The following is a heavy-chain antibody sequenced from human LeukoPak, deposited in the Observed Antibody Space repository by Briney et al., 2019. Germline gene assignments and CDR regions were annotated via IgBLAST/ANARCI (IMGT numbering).Heavy chain of an antibody. CDR3: TTGDLRFLEWLYYFDY. CDR1: GFTFSNAW. D-gene: IGHD3-3*01. CDR2: IKSKTYGGTT. J-gene: IGHJ4*02. Sequence: PGGSLRLSCAASGFTFSNAWMSWVRQAPGKGLEWVGRIKSKTYGGTTDYAAPVKGRFIISRDDSKNTLYLQMNSLKTEDTAVYYCTTGDLRFLEWLYYFDYWGQGTLVTVSS. V-gene: IGHV3-15*01.